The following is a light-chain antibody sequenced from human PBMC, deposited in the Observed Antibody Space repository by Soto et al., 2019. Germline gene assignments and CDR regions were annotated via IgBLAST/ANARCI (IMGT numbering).Light chain of an antibody. CDR2: GAS. CDR1: QSVSSN. CDR3: QQYNGWPRT. Sequence: EIVMTQSPATLSVSPGERATLSCRASQSVSSNLAWYQQKPGLAPMLLIYGASTRATGVPARFSGTGSGTEFTLSISSLQSEDFAVYYCQQYNGWPRTFGQGTKLEIK. J-gene: IGKJ2*01. V-gene: IGKV3-15*01.